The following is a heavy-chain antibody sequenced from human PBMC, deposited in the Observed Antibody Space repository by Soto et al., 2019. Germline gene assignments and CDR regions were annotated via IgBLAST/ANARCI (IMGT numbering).Heavy chain of an antibody. CDR3: AREELSGKRVRGPGRPHAFDI. CDR1: GGSISSYY. Sequence: NPSETLSLTCTVSGGSISSYYWSWIRQPPGKGLEWIGYIYYSGSTNYNPSLKSRVTISVDTSKNQFSLKLSSVTAADTAVYYCAREELSGKRVRGPGRPHAFDIWGQGTMVTVSS. V-gene: IGHV4-59*01. D-gene: IGHD3-10*01. CDR2: IYYSGST. J-gene: IGHJ3*02.